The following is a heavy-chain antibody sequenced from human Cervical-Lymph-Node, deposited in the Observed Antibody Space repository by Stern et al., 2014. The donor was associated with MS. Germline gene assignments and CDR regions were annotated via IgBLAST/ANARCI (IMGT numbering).Heavy chain of an antibody. V-gene: IGHV1-18*01. CDR2: ISANSGNT. CDR1: GYTFPTNG. D-gene: IGHD1-1*01. Sequence: VQLLQSGAEAKKPGASVKVSCKASGYTFPTNGISWVRQAPGQGLEWMGWISANSGNTNYAWNFQDRVTMTTDASTTTAYMELRSLTSDDTAVYYCARDRDWNLDYWGQGTLVTVSS. CDR3: ARDRDWNLDY. J-gene: IGHJ4*02.